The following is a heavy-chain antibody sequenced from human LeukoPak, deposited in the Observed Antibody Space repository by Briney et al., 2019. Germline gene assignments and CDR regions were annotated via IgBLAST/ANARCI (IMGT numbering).Heavy chain of an antibody. V-gene: IGHV3-30*18. J-gene: IGHJ4*02. CDR2: ISHDGSNS. Sequence: GGSLRLSCAASGFTFSSYGMHWVRQAPGKGLEWVAVISHDGSNSYYADSVKGRFTISRDNSKDTLYLQMSSLRAEDTAVYYCAKTHYYDSSGVPGDYWGQGTLVTVSS. CDR3: AKTHYYDSSGVPGDY. D-gene: IGHD3-22*01. CDR1: GFTFSSYG.